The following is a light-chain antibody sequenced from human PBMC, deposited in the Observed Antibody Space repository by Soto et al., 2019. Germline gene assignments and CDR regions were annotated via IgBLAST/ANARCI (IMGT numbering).Light chain of an antibody. J-gene: IGLJ1*01. Sequence: QSALTQPPSVSVAPGQKVTISCSGSSSNIGGNSVSWYQQLPGTAPKLLIYDDNKRPSGIPDRFSGSKSGTSATLGITGFQTGDEADYYCASGDSSLSADVFGTGTKVTVL. CDR3: ASGDSSLSADV. CDR1: SSNIGGNS. CDR2: DDN. V-gene: IGLV1-51*01.